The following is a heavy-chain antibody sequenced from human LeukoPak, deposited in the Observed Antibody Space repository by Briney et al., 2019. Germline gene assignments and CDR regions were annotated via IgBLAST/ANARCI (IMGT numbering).Heavy chain of an antibody. CDR1: GYTFTSYG. CDR3: ARSLIDYGGSYDAFDI. J-gene: IGHJ3*02. Sequence: ASVKVSCKASGYTFTSYGISWVRQAPGQGLEWMGGITPILGTANYAQKSQGRVTINADQSTSTAYMELSSLRSEDTAVYYCARSLIDYGGSYDAFDIWGQGTMVTISS. V-gene: IGHV1-69*10. CDR2: ITPILGTA. D-gene: IGHD4-23*01.